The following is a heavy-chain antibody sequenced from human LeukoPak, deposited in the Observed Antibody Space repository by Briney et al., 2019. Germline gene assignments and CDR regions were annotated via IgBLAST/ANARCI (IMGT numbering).Heavy chain of an antibody. CDR2: TYYRSKWYN. V-gene: IGHV6-1*01. Sequence: SQTLSLTCAISGDSVSSSSTAWSWIRQSPSRGLEWLGRTYYRSKWYNDYAVSVKSRITINPDTSKNQFSLQLNSVTPEDTAVYYCVRDVVGADAFDIWGQGTMVTVSS. D-gene: IGHD1-26*01. CDR1: GDSVSSSSTA. CDR3: VRDVVGADAFDI. J-gene: IGHJ3*02.